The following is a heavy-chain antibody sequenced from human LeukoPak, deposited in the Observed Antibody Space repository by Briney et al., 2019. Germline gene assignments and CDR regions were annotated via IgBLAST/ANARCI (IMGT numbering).Heavy chain of an antibody. CDR1: GGSISSGVYY. V-gene: IGHV4-61*02. J-gene: IGHJ4*02. CDR3: ARENWRSKSIDFDS. Sequence: PSETLSLTCTISGGSISSGVYYWNWIRQPAGKGLEWIGRIYSSGSTNFNPSLKSRVTMSVDTSKNQFSLRLSSVTAADTAAYFCARENWRSKSIDFDSWGQGTLVTVSS. D-gene: IGHD6-6*01. CDR2: IYSSGST.